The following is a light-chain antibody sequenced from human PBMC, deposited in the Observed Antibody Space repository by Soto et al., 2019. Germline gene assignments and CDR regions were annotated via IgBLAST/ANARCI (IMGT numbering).Light chain of an antibody. CDR1: SSDVGGYNY. CDR2: DVS. V-gene: IGLV2-11*01. J-gene: IGLJ1*01. Sequence: HSVLTQPRSVSGSPGQSVTISCTGTSSDVGGYNYVSWYQQHPGKAPKLMIYDVSKRPSGVPDRFSGSKSGNTASLTISGLQAEDEADYYCCSYAGSYSSYVFGTGTKVIV. CDR3: CSYAGSYSSYV.